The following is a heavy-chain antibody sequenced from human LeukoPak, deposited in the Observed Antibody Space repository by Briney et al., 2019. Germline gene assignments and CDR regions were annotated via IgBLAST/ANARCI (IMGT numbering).Heavy chain of an antibody. D-gene: IGHD3-3*01. CDR1: GYTFTSYA. CDR2: INTNTGNP. CDR3: ASQIYDFWSGYYGYYFDY. V-gene: IGHV7-4-1*02. Sequence: ASVTVSCKASGYTFTSYAMNWVRQAPGQGLEWMGWINTNTGNPTYAQGFTGRFVFSLDTSVSTAYLRISSLKAEDTAVYYCASQIYDFWSGYYGYYFDYWGQGTLVTVSS. J-gene: IGHJ4*02.